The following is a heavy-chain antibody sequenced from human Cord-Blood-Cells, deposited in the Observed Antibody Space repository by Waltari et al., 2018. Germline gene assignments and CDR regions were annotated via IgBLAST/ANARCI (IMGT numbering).Heavy chain of an antibody. V-gene: IGHV4-31*01. CDR2: IYYSGST. D-gene: IGHD3-10*01. Sequence: QVQLQESGPGLVKPSQTLSLTCTVSGGSISSGGYYWSWIRQHPGKGLEWVGYIYYSGSTYYTPSLKSLVTISVDTSKNQFSLKLSSVTAADTAVYYCARDQYYGSGSYNWFDPWGQGTLVTVSS. CDR1: GGSISSGGYY. J-gene: IGHJ5*02. CDR3: ARDQYYGSGSYNWFDP.